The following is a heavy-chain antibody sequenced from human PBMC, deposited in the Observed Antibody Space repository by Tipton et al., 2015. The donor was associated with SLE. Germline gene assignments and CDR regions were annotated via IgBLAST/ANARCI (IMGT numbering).Heavy chain of an antibody. V-gene: IGHV4-61*02. D-gene: IGHD7-27*01. CDR3: ARGPNWGLDDAFDI. CDR2: MYTSRSV. CDR1: TGSFTSGSHY. Sequence: TLSLTCTVSTGSFTSGSHYWNWIRQPAGKGLEWIGRMYTSRSVVYNPSLKSRVTISLDTSKTQFFLRLSSVTAADTAVYFCARGPNWGLDDAFDIWGQGTMVSVSS. J-gene: IGHJ3*02.